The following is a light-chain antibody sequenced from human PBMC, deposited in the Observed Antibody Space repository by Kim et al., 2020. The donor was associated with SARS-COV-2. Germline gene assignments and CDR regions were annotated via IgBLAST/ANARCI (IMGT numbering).Light chain of an antibody. CDR3: HQYEGSPRT. CDR2: GTS. J-gene: IGKJ1*01. V-gene: IGKV3-20*01. Sequence: EIVLTQSPGTLSLSPGESATLSCRSSQSLPSSYLAWYQQKPGQAPRVIIYGTSSRATGIPDRFSGTRSGTDFTLTISRLEPEDFGIYYCHQYEGSPRTFGQGTKLEI. CDR1: QSLPSSY.